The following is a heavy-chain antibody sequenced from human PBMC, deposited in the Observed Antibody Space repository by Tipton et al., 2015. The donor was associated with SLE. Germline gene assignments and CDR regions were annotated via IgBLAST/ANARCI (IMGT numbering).Heavy chain of an antibody. Sequence: TLSLTCAVSGGSISSSNWWSWVRHPPGKGLEWIGEIYHSGSNKYNPSLKSRVHISVDKSKNQFSLKLRSVTAADTAVYYCARLYDYTQYFDLWGRGTLVTVSS. V-gene: IGHV4-4*02. J-gene: IGHJ2*01. D-gene: IGHD4-11*01. CDR3: ARLYDYTQYFDL. CDR2: IYHSGSN. CDR1: GGSISSSNW.